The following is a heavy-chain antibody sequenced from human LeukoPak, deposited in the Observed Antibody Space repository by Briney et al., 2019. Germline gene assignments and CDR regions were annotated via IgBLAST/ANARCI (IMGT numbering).Heavy chain of an antibody. CDR1: GFSLSTSGMC. CDR3: ARMSGSGSYPYYFDY. Sequence: SGPTLVNPTQTLTLTCTFSGFSLSTSGMCVSWIRQPPGKALEWLARIDWDDDKYYSTSLKTRLTISKGTSKNQVVLTMTNMDPVDTATYYCARMSGSGSYPYYFDYWGQGTLVTVSS. CDR2: IDWDDDK. V-gene: IGHV2-70*11. D-gene: IGHD3-10*01. J-gene: IGHJ4*02.